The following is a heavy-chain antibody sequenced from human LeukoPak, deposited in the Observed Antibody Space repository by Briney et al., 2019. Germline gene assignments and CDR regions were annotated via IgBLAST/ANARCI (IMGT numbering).Heavy chain of an antibody. V-gene: IGHV4-59*01. J-gene: IGHJ3*02. D-gene: IGHD5-24*01. CDR1: GFTFSNYS. CDR3: ARGRWLQTDAFDI. Sequence: GSLRLSCAASGFTFSNYSMNWIRQPPGKGLEWIGYIYYSGSTNYNPSLKSRVTISVDTSKNQFSLKLSSVTAADTAVYYCARGRWLQTDAFDIWGQGTMVTVSS. CDR2: IYYSGST.